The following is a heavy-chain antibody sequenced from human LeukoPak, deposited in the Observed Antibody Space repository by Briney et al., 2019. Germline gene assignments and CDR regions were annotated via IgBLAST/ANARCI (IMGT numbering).Heavy chain of an antibody. J-gene: IGHJ6*04. Sequence: SVKVCCKASGGTFSSYAISWVRQAPGQGLEWMGGIIPIFGTENYAQKFQGRVTITADKSTSTAYMELSSLRSEDTAVYYCARISIAAAGTGEDYYYYGMDVWGKGTTVTVSS. D-gene: IGHD6-13*01. CDR2: IIPIFGTE. V-gene: IGHV1-69*06. CDR1: GGTFSSYA. CDR3: ARISIAAAGTGEDYYYYGMDV.